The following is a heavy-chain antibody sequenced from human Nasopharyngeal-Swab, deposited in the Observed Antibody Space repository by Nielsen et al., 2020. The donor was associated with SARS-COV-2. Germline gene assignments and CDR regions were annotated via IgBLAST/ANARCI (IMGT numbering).Heavy chain of an antibody. CDR3: AKDSQGSVLRYFDWLPYGMDV. CDR1: GFTSRGYE. V-gene: IGHV3-48*03. Sequence: GESLKISCVVSGFTSRGYEMNWVRQAPGKGLEWISCISSSGSIIYYADSVKGRFTISRDNSKNSLYLQMNSLRTEDTALYYCAKDSQGSVLRYFDWLPYGMDVWGQGTTVTVSS. CDR2: ISSSGSII. J-gene: IGHJ6*02. D-gene: IGHD3-9*01.